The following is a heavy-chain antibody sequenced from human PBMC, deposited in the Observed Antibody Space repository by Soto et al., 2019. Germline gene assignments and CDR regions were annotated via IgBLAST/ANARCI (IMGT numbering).Heavy chain of an antibody. CDR1: GGSISSSSYY. J-gene: IGHJ4*02. V-gene: IGHV4-39*01. D-gene: IGHD3-22*01. CDR3: ARRASHYYDSSGYYTYYFDY. CDR2: IYYSGST. Sequence: PSETLSLTCTVSGGSISSSSYYRGWIRQPPGKGLEWIGSIYYSGSTYYNPSLKSRVTISVDTSKNQFSLKLSSVTAADTAVYYCARRASHYYDSSGYYTYYFDYWGQGTLVTVS.